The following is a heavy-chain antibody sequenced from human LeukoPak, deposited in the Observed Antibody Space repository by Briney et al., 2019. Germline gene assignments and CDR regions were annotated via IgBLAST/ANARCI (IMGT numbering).Heavy chain of an antibody. CDR1: GFTFSSSG. Sequence: GGSLRLSCAASGFTFSSSGMHWVRQAPGKGLEWVAVISYDGSNKYYADSVKGRFTISRDNSKNTLYLQMNSLRAEDTAVYYCAKEHFDYGDYGGNFDYWGQGTLVTVSS. V-gene: IGHV3-30*18. CDR3: AKEHFDYGDYGGNFDY. CDR2: ISYDGSNK. D-gene: IGHD4-17*01. J-gene: IGHJ4*02.